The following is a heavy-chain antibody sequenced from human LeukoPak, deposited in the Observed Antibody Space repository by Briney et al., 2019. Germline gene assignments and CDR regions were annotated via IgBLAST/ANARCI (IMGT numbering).Heavy chain of an antibody. CDR3: ARRGYDNNGFFNFDR. CDR2: INPDGGVT. D-gene: IGHD3-22*01. V-gene: IGHV1-2*02. Sequence: ASVKVSCKASGYTFTSYGISWVRQAPGQGLEWMAWINPDGGVTNYAQKFQGRVTMTRDTSISTAYMELSRLQSDDTAVYYCARRGYDNNGFFNFDRWGQGTLVTVSS. CDR1: GYTFTSYG. J-gene: IGHJ4*02.